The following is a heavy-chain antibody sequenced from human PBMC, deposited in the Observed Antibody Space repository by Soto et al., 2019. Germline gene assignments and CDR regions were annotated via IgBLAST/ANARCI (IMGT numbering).Heavy chain of an antibody. CDR2: IIPILGIA. CDR3: ARDVQDSSSAYAFDI. V-gene: IGHV1-69*08. D-gene: IGHD3-22*01. CDR1: GGTFSSYT. Sequence: QVQLVQSGAEVKKPGSSVKVSCKASGGTFSSYTISWVRQAPGQGLEWMGRIIPILGIANYAQKFQGRVTITADKSTGTADMELRSLRSADTAVYYCARDVQDSSSAYAFDIWGQGTMVTVSS. J-gene: IGHJ3*02.